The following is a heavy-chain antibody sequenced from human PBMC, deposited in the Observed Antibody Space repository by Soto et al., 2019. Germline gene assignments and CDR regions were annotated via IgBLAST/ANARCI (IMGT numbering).Heavy chain of an antibody. CDR1: GFTFSSYA. J-gene: IGHJ1*01. CDR2: ISNDGMNT. Sequence: QVHLVESGGGVVQPGRSLRLSCVASGFTFSSYALHWVRQAPGKGLEWVALISNDGMNTFYADSVKGRKTVSRDKAEKTMYLQMNSLTAEDTAVYYCAKGLRFMEHWGQGTVVTVSS. V-gene: IGHV3-30-3*02. CDR3: AKGLRFMEH. D-gene: IGHD1-1*01.